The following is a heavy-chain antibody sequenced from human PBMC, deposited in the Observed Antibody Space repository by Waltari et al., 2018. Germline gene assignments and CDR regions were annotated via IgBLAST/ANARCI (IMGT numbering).Heavy chain of an antibody. CDR3: ATYIGASVGTAAFDV. CDR2: MSYSGTT. V-gene: IGHV4-39*01. J-gene: IGHJ3*01. Sequence: GWIRQPPGQGPEWLATMSYSGTTYSNPSLKSRLTISRDTSKNQLSLKLGSVTAADTAVYYCATYIGASVGTAAFDVWGQGTMVSVSS. D-gene: IGHD5-12*01.